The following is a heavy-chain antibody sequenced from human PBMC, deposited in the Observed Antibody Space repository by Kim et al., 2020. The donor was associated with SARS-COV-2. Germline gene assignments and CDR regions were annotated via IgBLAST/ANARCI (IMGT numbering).Heavy chain of an antibody. Sequence: QKFQGRVTMTRDTSTSTVYMELSSLRSEDTAVYYCAVSTYYYDSSGLFDYWGQGTLVTVSS. J-gene: IGHJ4*02. V-gene: IGHV1-46*01. D-gene: IGHD3-22*01. CDR3: AVSTYYYDSSGLFDY.